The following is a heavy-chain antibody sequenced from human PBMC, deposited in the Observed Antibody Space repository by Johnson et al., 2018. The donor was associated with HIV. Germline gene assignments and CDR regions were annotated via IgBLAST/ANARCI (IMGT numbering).Heavy chain of an antibody. Sequence: QVQLVESGGGVVQPGRSLRLSCAASGFTFSSYGMHWVRQAPGKGLEWVAVIWYDGSNKYYADSVKGRFTISRDNSKNTLYLQMNSLRAGDTAVYYCAREAGTTRSGFDVWGQGTVVTVSS. CDR1: GFTFSSYG. CDR2: IWYDGSNK. J-gene: IGHJ3*01. D-gene: IGHD1-7*01. CDR3: AREAGTTRSGFDV. V-gene: IGHV3-33*01.